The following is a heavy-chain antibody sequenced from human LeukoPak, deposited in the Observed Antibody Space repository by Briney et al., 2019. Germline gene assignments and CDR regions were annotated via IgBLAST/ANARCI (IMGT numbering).Heavy chain of an antibody. CDR1: GDSLSSHY. CDR2: IYGSGST. CDR3: ARNVGWYTYGS. D-gene: IGHD6-19*01. V-gene: IGHV4-59*08. Sequence: SETLSLTCTVFGDSLSSHYWSWIRQSPGKGPEWIGYIYGSGSTHYDPSLRSRVTISEDTSKNQFSLKLASVTAADTAVYYCARNVGWYTYGSWGQGTLVTVSS. J-gene: IGHJ4*02.